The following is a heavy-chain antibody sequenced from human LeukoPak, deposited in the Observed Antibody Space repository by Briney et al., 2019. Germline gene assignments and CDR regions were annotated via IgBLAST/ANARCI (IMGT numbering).Heavy chain of an antibody. CDR2: ISFDGGNQ. CDR1: GFSFNDYA. CDR3: AKTTGGSGKAFDI. J-gene: IGHJ3*02. D-gene: IGHD3-10*01. Sequence: PGGSLRLSCAASGFSFNDYAMHWVRRAPGKGLEWVAVISFDGGNQYYADSVKGRFTISRDNSKNTLYLQMDSLRAEDTAVYYCAKTTGGSGKAFDIWGQGTMVTVSS. V-gene: IGHV3-30-3*01.